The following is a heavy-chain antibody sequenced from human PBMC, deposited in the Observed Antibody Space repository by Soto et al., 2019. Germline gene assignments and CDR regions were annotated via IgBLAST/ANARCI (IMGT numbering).Heavy chain of an antibody. V-gene: IGHV1-18*01. Sequence: ASVKVSCKASGYTFTSYGISWVRQAPGQGLEWMGWISAYNGNTNYAQKLQGRVTMTTDTSTSTAYMELRSLRSDDTAVYYCARVYYDILTGYGYRGNPPDYWGQGTLVTVSS. CDR3: ARVYYDILTGYGYRGNPPDY. J-gene: IGHJ4*02. CDR1: GYTFTSYG. D-gene: IGHD3-9*01. CDR2: ISAYNGNT.